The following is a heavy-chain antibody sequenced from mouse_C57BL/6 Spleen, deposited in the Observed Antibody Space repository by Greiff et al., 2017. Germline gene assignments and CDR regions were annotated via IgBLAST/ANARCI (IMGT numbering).Heavy chain of an antibody. V-gene: IGHV1-50*01. CDR1: GYTFTSYW. D-gene: IGHD2-14*01. CDR2: IDPSDSYT. Sequence: QVQLQQPGAELVKPGASVKLSCKASGYTFTSYWMQWVKQRPGQGLEWIGEIDPSDSYTNYNQKFKGKATLTVDTSSSTAYMQLSSLTSEDSAVYYCARRYHWYFDVWGTGTTVTVSS. J-gene: IGHJ1*03. CDR3: ARRYHWYFDV.